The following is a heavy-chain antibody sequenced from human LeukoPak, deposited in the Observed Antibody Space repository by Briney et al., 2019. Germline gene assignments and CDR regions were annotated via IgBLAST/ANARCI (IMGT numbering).Heavy chain of an antibody. J-gene: IGHJ4*02. Sequence: PGGSLRLSCAASGFTFSSYAMSWVRQAPGKGLEWVSSISGSGASTYYADSVKGRFTISRDNSKNTLYLQMNSLRAEDTAVYYCAKVGVGVVPASIRRSQDHWGQGTLVTVSS. CDR3: AKVGVGVVPASIRRSQDH. D-gene: IGHD2-2*01. CDR2: ISGSGAST. CDR1: GFTFSSYA. V-gene: IGHV3-23*01.